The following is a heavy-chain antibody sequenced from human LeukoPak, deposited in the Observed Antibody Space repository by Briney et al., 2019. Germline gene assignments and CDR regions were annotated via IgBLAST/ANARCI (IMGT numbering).Heavy chain of an antibody. CDR2: IKQDGSET. CDR3: ATYSSSNAREFQH. Sequence: TGGSLRLSCAASGFTVSSNYMSWVRQAPGKGLEWVANIKQDGSETYYADSVKGRFTISRDIAKNSLYLQMNSLGAEDTAVYYCATYSSSNAREFQHWGQGTLVTVSA. CDR1: GFTVSSNY. D-gene: IGHD2-2*01. J-gene: IGHJ1*01. V-gene: IGHV3-7*01.